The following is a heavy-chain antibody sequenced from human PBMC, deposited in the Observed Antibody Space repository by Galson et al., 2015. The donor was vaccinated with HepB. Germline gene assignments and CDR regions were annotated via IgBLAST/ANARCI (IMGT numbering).Heavy chain of an antibody. D-gene: IGHD3-22*01. CDR2: ISAYNGNT. CDR3: ARGRTNYYDSSGYGY. CDR1: GYTFTSYG. Sequence: SVKVSCKASGYTFTSYGISWVRQAPGQGLEWMGWISAYNGNTNYAQKLQGRVTMTTDTSTSTAYMELRSLRSDDTAVYYCARGRTNYYDSSGYGYWGQGTLVTVSS. V-gene: IGHV1-18*04. J-gene: IGHJ4*02.